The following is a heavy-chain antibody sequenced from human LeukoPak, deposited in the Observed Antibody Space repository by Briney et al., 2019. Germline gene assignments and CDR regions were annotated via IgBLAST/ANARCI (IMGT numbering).Heavy chain of an antibody. CDR1: GFTFSSYA. Sequence: GGSLRLSCAASGFTFSSYAMSWVRQAPGKGLEWVSAISGSGGSTYYADSVKGRFTTSRDNAKNSLYLQMNSLRAEDTAVYYCARDKISVASDAFDIWGQGTMVTVSS. V-gene: IGHV3-23*01. CDR2: ISGSGGST. J-gene: IGHJ3*02. CDR3: ARDKISVASDAFDI. D-gene: IGHD3-3*01.